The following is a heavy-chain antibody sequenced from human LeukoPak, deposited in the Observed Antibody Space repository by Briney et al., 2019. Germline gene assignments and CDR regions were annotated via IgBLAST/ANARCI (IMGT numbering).Heavy chain of an antibody. CDR2: IKQDGSEK. V-gene: IGHV3-7*01. Sequence: PGGSLRLSCAASGFTFSSYWMSWVRQAPGKGLEWVANIKQDGSEKYYVDSVKGRFTISRDNAKNSLYLQMNSLRAEDTAVYYCARQGLLWFGELLSPHYYYYMDVWGKGTTVTVSS. D-gene: IGHD3-10*01. J-gene: IGHJ6*03. CDR3: ARQGLLWFGELLSPHYYYYMDV. CDR1: GFTFSSYW.